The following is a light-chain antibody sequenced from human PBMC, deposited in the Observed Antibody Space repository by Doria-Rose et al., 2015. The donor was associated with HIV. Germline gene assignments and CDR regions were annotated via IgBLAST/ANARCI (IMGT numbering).Light chain of an antibody. CDR1: QGIGSF. Sequence: RAGQGIGSFLVWYQQKSGKAPELLIYSASTLQSGVPSRFSGSGSGTEFTLTISSLQPEDFGTFYCQQIHSYPITFGQGTRLEIK. CDR3: QQIHSYPIT. CDR2: SAS. J-gene: IGKJ5*01. V-gene: IGKV1-9*01.